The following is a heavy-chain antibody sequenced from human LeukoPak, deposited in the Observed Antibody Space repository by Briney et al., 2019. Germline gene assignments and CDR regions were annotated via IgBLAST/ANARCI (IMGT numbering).Heavy chain of an antibody. CDR1: GITFRSYG. V-gene: IGHV3-30*02. Sequence: PGGSLRLSCAASGITFRSYGMHWVRQAPGKGLEWVAFIWYDGSNKYYADSVKGRFTISRDNSRNTLFLQMNSLRAEETAVYYCATDRATQYFDYWGQGTLVSVSS. CDR3: ATDRATQYFDY. D-gene: IGHD2-15*01. J-gene: IGHJ4*02. CDR2: IWYDGSNK.